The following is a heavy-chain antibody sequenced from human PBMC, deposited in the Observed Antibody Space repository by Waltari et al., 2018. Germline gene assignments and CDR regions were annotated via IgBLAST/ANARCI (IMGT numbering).Heavy chain of an antibody. D-gene: IGHD6-19*01. CDR2: IYPGDADT. V-gene: IGHV5-51*01. CDR1: GYSFTSYW. Sequence: EVQLVQSGAEVKKPGESLKISCKGSGYSFTSYWIGWVRQMPGKGLEWMGIIYPGDADTRYSPAFQGQVTISADKAISTAYLQWSSLKASDTAMYYRARHPFPRIAVAGDDWYFDLWGRGTLVTVSS. CDR3: ARHPFPRIAVAGDDWYFDL. J-gene: IGHJ2*01.